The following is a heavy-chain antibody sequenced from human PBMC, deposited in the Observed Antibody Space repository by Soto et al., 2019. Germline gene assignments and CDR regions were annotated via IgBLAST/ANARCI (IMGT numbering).Heavy chain of an antibody. CDR3: ARGGLHLGEFSLGQFDS. V-gene: IGHV4-61*01. CDR2: ISNSETT. CDR1: GVSVTGGNFF. D-gene: IGHD3-16*02. Sequence: PSETLSLTCTVSGVSVTGGNFFWCWIRQPPGKTLEWLGCISNSETTNSNPSLKSQVTLSLDTSRNQFSLKLNSVTAADTAVYFCARGGLHLGEFSLGQFDSWGQGTLVTVSS. J-gene: IGHJ4*02.